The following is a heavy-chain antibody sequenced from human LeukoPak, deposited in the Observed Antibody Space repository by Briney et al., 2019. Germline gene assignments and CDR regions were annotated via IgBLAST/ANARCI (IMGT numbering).Heavy chain of an antibody. J-gene: IGHJ4*02. D-gene: IGHD3-22*01. CDR1: GGSFSGYY. V-gene: IGHV4-34*01. CDR2: INHSGST. CDR3: ARETDYYDSSGYRGFDY. Sequence: SETLSLTCAVYGGSFSGYYWSWIRQPPGKGLEWIGEINHSGSTNYNPSLKSRVTISVDTSKNQFSLKLSSVTAADTAVYYCARETDYYDSSGYRGFDYWGQGTLVTVSS.